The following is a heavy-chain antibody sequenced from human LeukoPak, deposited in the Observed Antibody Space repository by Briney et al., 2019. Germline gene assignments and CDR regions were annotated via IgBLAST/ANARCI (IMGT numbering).Heavy chain of an antibody. Sequence: PGGSLRLSCAASGFTFSSYEMHWVRQAPGKGLEWVSYISSSGSTIYYADSVKGRFTISRDNAKNSLYLQMNSLRAEDTAVYYCARDSSGDAFDIWGQGTMVTVSS. D-gene: IGHD3-22*01. CDR2: ISSSGSTI. J-gene: IGHJ3*02. CDR3: ARDSSGDAFDI. V-gene: IGHV3-48*03. CDR1: GFTFSSYE.